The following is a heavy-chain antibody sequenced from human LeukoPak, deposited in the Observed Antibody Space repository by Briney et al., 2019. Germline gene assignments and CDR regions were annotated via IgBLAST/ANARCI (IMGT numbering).Heavy chain of an antibody. J-gene: IGHJ4*02. D-gene: IGHD3-9*01. Sequence: GASVKVSCKASGGTFSSYAISWVRQAPGQGLEWRGGIIPIFGTANYAQKFQGRVTITADESTSTAYMELSSLRSEDTAVYYCARGVLRYFDWLSPGPFDYWGQGTLVTVSS. CDR3: ARGVLRYFDWLSPGPFDY. V-gene: IGHV1-69*13. CDR1: GGTFSSYA. CDR2: IIPIFGTA.